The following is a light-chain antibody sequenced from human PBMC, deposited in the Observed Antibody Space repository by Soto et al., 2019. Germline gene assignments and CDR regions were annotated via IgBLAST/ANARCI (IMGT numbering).Light chain of an antibody. CDR1: SSNIGNNY. CDR3: GTWDSSLSAGV. Sequence: QSALTQPPSVSAAPGQKVTISCSGSSSNIGNNYVSWYQQLPGTAPKLLIYENNKRPSGIPDRFSGSKSGTSATLGITGLQTGDEADYYFGTWDSSLSAGVFGGGTKLTVL. V-gene: IGLV1-51*02. CDR2: ENN. J-gene: IGLJ3*02.